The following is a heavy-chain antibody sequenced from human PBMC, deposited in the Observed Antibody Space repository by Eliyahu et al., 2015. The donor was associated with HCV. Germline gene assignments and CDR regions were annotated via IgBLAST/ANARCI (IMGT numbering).Heavy chain of an antibody. CDR1: GFTFSSYA. J-gene: IGHJ4*02. CDR3: AKEMNYYDSSGYPIPLDY. V-gene: IGHV3-23*01. Sequence: EVQLLESGGGLVQPGGSLRLSCVVSGFTFSSYAMSWVRQAPGQGLGGVSGISGGDDSTYYADSVKGRFTISRDGSKNTLYLQMSGLRAEDTAVYYCAKEMNYYDSSGYPIPLDYWGQGTLVTVSS. D-gene: IGHD3-22*01. CDR2: ISGGDDST.